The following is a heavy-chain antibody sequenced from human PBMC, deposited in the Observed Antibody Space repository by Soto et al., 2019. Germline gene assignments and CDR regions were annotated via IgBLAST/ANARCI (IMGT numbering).Heavy chain of an antibody. D-gene: IGHD2-15*01. CDR2: IYHSGST. Sequence: LSLTCAVSGASISSTDWLSCVRRPPVKWLEWLGEIYHSGSTYYNPSLKSRVTISVDKSKNQFSLKLTSVTAADTAVYYCARDHQGYCSGGSCYGDYFDYWGQGTLVTVSS. CDR3: ARDHQGYCSGGSCYGDYFDY. V-gene: IGHV4-4*02. J-gene: IGHJ4*02. CDR1: GASISSTDW.